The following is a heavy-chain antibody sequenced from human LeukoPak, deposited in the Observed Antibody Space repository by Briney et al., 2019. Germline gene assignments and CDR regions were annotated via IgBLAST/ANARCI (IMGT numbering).Heavy chain of an antibody. CDR2: LYYSGST. CDR3: ARLTYSSGWYKGDAFDI. V-gene: IGHV4-59*01. D-gene: IGHD6-19*01. Sequence: PSETLSLTCTGSGGSISSYHWSWIAQPPGKGLEGMGYLYYSGSTNYDPSLKSRVTISVDTSKNQFSLKLSSVTAADTAVYYCARLTYSSGWYKGDAFDIWGQGTMVTVSS. CDR1: GGSISSYH. J-gene: IGHJ3*02.